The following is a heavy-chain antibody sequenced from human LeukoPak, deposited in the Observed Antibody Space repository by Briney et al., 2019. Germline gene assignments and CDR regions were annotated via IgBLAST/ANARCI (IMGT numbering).Heavy chain of an antibody. J-gene: IGHJ3*02. Sequence: PSETLSLTCTVSGGSISTYYWSWIRQPPGKGLEWIGYISYTVTSNYNPSLKSRVTISVDTSKNQFSLKLSSVTAADTAVYYCARYVSGRSTDAFDIWGQGTMVTVSS. CDR1: GGSISTYY. D-gene: IGHD3-16*01. CDR2: ISYTVTS. CDR3: ARYVSGRSTDAFDI. V-gene: IGHV4-59*01.